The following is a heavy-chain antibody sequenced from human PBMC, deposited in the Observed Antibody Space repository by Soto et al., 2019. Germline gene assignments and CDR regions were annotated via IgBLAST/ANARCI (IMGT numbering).Heavy chain of an antibody. J-gene: IGHJ6*02. V-gene: IGHV4-59*01. D-gene: IGHD1-26*01. CDR1: GGSISSSY. CDR3: ARGSGNYYYYGLDV. CDR2: MYDSGST. Sequence: QVQLQESGPGLVKPSETLSLTCTVSGGSISSSYWSWIRQPPGKGLEWIGYMYDSGSTNYNPSLRSRVTISVDTSKKQFSLKLSSVTAADTAVYYCARGSGNYYYYGLDVWGQGTTVTGSS.